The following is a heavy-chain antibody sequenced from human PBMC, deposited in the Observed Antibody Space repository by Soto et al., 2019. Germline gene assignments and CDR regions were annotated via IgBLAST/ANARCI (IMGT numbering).Heavy chain of an antibody. CDR2: ISYDGSNK. CDR1: GFTFSSYG. CDR3: AKDLGSGYDPGYFDY. D-gene: IGHD5-12*01. J-gene: IGHJ4*02. V-gene: IGHV3-30*18. Sequence: GGSLRLSCAASGFTFSSYGMHWVRQAPGKGLEWVAVISYDGSNKYYADSVKGRFTISRDNSKNTLYLQMNSLRAEDTAVYYCAKDLGSGYDPGYFDYWGQGTLVTVSS.